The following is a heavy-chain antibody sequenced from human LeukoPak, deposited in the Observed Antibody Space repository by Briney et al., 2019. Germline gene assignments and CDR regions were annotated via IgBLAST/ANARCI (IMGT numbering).Heavy chain of an antibody. CDR1: GFTFSSYA. CDR3: AKGLYSSSWYYFDY. J-gene: IGHJ4*02. V-gene: IGHV3-23*01. CDR2: ISGSGGST. Sequence: PGGSLRLSCAASGFTFSSYAMSWVRQAPGKGLEWVSAISGSGGSTYYADSVKGRFTISRDNSKNTLYLQMNSLRAEGTAVYYCAKGLYSSSWYYFDYWGQGTLVTVSS. D-gene: IGHD6-13*01.